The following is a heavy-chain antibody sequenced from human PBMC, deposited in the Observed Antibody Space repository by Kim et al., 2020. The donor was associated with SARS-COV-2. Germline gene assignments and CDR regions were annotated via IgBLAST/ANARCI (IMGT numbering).Heavy chain of an antibody. CDR1: GFPFSYYG. CDR3: ARDRTMVLEVILHFLGY. Sequence: GGSLRLSCAASGFPFSYYGMHWVRQAPGKGLEWVAIISYDGSNEFYGESVRGRFTISRDNSKNTLYLQMNSLRDEDTAIYYCARDRTMVLEVILHFLGYWGQGTLVTVSS. J-gene: IGHJ4*02. V-gene: IGHV3-33*05. CDR2: ISYDGSNE. D-gene: IGHD3-10*01.